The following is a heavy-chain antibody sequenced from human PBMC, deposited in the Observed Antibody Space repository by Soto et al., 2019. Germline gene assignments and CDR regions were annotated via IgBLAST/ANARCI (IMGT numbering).Heavy chain of an antibody. Sequence: GGSLRLSCAASGFTVSSNYMSWVRQAPGKGLEWVSVIYSGGSTYYADSVKGRFTISRDNSKNTLYLQMNSLRAEDTAVYYCARAPVYYYDSSGYYSKPYYFDYWGQGTLVTVSS. CDR3: ARAPVYYYDSSGYYSKPYYFDY. CDR1: GFTVSSNY. CDR2: IYSGGST. V-gene: IGHV3-66*01. J-gene: IGHJ4*02. D-gene: IGHD3-22*01.